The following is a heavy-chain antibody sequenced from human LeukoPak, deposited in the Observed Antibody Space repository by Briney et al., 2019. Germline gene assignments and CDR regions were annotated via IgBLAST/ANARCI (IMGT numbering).Heavy chain of an antibody. CDR2: IYYSGST. D-gene: IGHD3-22*01. CDR1: GGSISSYY. V-gene: IGHV4-59*08. CDR3: ARGPSGYHFDY. J-gene: IGHJ4*02. Sequence: SETLSLTCTVSGGSISSYYWNWIRQPPGKGLEWIGYIYYSGSTSYNPSLKSRVTISVDTSKNQFSLKLSSVTAADTAVYYCARGPSGYHFDYWGQGTLVTVSS.